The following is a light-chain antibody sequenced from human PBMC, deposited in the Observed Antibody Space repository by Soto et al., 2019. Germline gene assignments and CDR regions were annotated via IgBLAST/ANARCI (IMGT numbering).Light chain of an antibody. CDR2: DTS. CDR1: QSVSIK. Sequence: EVVPTQASANLSVSPGERATLSCRASQSVSIKLAWYQQKPGQAPRLLIYDTSTRATGIPARFSGSGSGTEFTLTISSLQSEDFAVYYCQQYNKWPPITFGQGTRLEIK. V-gene: IGKV3-15*01. J-gene: IGKJ5*01. CDR3: QQYNKWPPIT.